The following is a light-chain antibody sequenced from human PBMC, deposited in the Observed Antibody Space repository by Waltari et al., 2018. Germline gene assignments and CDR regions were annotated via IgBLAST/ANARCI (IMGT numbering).Light chain of an antibody. CDR1: QSLLHSNGYNY. CDR3: MQALQTPLT. Sequence: DIVMTQSPLPLLVTPGEPASISCRSSQSLLHSNGYNYLDWYLQKPGQSPKILIYLGSNRASGVPDRFSGSGSGTDFTLNISRLEAEDVGVYFCMQALQTPLTFGGGTKVEIK. J-gene: IGKJ4*01. V-gene: IGKV2-28*01. CDR2: LGS.